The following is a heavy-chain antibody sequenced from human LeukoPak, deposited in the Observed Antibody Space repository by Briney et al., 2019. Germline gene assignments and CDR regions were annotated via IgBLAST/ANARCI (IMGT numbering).Heavy chain of an antibody. J-gene: IGHJ4*02. V-gene: IGHV4-59*01. CDR3: ARGVYIAAARYGY. D-gene: IGHD6-13*01. CDR2: IYYSGTT. CDR1: GGSISSYY. Sequence: SETLSLTCTDSGGSISSYYWSWLRQPPGKGLEWIGYIYYSGTTNYNPSLKSRVTISVDTSKNQFSLKLSSVTAADTAVYYCARGVYIAAARYGYWGQGTLVTVSS.